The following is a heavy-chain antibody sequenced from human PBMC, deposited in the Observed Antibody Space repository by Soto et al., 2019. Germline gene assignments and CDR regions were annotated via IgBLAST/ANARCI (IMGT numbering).Heavy chain of an antibody. Sequence: PGGSLRLSCAASGFTFSSYGMSWVRQAPGKGLEWVSGFRSGGDDGTTYYADSVKGRFTISRDNSKNTLFLQMDSLRAEDTAIYYCAKKVNSGPGSQYFDYWGQGTLVTVSS. D-gene: IGHD3-10*01. CDR2: FRSGGDDGTT. CDR1: GFTFSSYG. V-gene: IGHV3-23*01. J-gene: IGHJ4*02. CDR3: AKKVNSGPGSQYFDY.